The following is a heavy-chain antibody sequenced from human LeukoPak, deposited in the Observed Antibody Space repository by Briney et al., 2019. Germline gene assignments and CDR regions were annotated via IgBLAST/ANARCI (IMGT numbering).Heavy chain of an antibody. V-gene: IGHV1-2*02. J-gene: IGHJ6*03. Sequence: ASVKVSCEASGYTFTGYYMHWVRQAPGQGGEWMGWINPNSGGTNYAQKFQGRVTMTRDTSISTAYMELSRLRSDDTAVYYCAREGGGDTAGYYMDVWGKGTTVTVSS. CDR1: GYTFTGYY. D-gene: IGHD2-21*01. CDR3: AREGGGDTAGYYMDV. CDR2: INPNSGGT.